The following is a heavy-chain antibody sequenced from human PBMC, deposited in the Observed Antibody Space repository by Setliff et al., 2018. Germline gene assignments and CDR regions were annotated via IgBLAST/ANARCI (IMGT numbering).Heavy chain of an antibody. V-gene: IGHV4-38-2*01. CDR2: IYHSGST. CDR1: GYSISSGYY. CDR3: ARVPRFTDTRNAFDI. D-gene: IGHD5-18*01. Sequence: SETLSLTCAVSGYSISSGYYWGWIRQPPGKGLEWIGSIYHSGSTYYNPSLKSRVTISVDTSKNQFSLKLSSVTAADTAVYYCARVPRFTDTRNAFDIWGQGTMVTVSS. J-gene: IGHJ3*02.